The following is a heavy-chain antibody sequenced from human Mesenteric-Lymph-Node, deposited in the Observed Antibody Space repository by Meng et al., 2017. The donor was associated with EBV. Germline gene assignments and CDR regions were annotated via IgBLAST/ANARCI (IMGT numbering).Heavy chain of an antibody. V-gene: IGHV4-4*02. CDR2: IYHSGGT. CDR1: GVSITSNNW. CDR3: ARNVQSCSGSNCYHWFDP. D-gene: IGHD2-2*01. J-gene: IGHJ5*02. Sequence: VQLQESGPGLVKPSGTLFLTCTVSGVSITSNNWWTWVRQPPGKGLEWIGKIYHSGGTNYNPSLESRVTISVDKSTNQFSLRVSSVTAADTAVYYCARNVQSCSGSNCYHWFDPWGQGTLVTVSS.